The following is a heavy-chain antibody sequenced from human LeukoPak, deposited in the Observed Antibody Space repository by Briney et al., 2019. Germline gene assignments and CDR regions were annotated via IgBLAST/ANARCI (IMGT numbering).Heavy chain of an antibody. CDR2: IYYSGST. CDR1: GGSFSGFY. D-gene: IGHD5-18*01. V-gene: IGHV4-59*01. CDR3: ARDRGYSYGRDNFDY. J-gene: IGHJ4*02. Sequence: PSETLSLTCAVYGGSFSGFYWSWVRQFPGKGLEWIGYIYYSGSTNYNPSLKSRVTISVDTSKNQFSLKLSSVTAADTAVYYCARDRGYSYGRDNFDYWGQGTLVTVSS.